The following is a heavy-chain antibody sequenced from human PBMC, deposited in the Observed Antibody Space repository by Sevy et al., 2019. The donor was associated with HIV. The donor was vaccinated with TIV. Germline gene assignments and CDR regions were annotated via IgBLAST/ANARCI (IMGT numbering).Heavy chain of an antibody. CDR2: IKSKTDGGTT. Sequence: GESLKISCAASGFTFSNAWMSWVRQAPGKGLEWVGRIKSKTDGGTTDYAAPVKGRFTISRDDSKTTLYLQRNSLKTEDPAVYYCTTDTNLVYYDILTGPGEFDAFDIWGQGTMVTVSS. CDR1: GFTFSNAW. V-gene: IGHV3-15*01. CDR3: TTDTNLVYYDILTGPGEFDAFDI. D-gene: IGHD3-9*01. J-gene: IGHJ3*02.